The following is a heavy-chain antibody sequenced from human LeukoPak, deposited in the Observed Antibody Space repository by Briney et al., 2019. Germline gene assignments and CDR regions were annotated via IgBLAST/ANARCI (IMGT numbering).Heavy chain of an antibody. CDR2: IRYDGSNK. D-gene: IGHD6-6*01. CDR3: AKDRGGAARHFDY. V-gene: IGHV3-30*02. Sequence: GGSLRLSCAASGFTFSSYGMHWVRQAPGKGLEWVAFIRYDGSNKYYADSVKGRFTISRDNSKNTLYLQMNSLRAEDTAAYYCAKDRGGAARHFDYWGQGTLVTVSS. CDR1: GFTFSSYG. J-gene: IGHJ4*02.